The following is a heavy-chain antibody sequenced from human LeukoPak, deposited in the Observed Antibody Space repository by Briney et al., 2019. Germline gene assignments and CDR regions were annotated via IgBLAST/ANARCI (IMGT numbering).Heavy chain of an antibody. J-gene: IGHJ5*02. V-gene: IGHV4-59*02. CDR2: ISNSGST. CDR1: GVSVNSSY. D-gene: IGHD5-12*01. CDR3: ARHAREYSFGAWFDP. Sequence: SETLSLTCTVSGVSVNSSYWSWVRQPLAKGLEWIGFISNSGSTNYSPSFTRRLTISVDTSKNQVSLRLTSVTAADTAVYYCARHAREYSFGAWFDPWGQGVLVTVSS.